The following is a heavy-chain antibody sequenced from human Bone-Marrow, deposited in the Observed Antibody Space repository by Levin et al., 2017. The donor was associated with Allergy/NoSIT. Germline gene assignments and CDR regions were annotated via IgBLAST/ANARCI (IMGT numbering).Heavy chain of an antibody. CDR3: ARDDYDFWSGYLPNDYFDY. CDR2: ISSSSSYI. J-gene: IGHJ4*02. V-gene: IGHV3-21*01. CDR1: GFTFSSYS. Sequence: GGSLRLSCAASGFTFSSYSMNWVRQAPGKGLEWVSSISSSSSYIYYADSVKGRFTISRDNAKNSLYLQMNSLRAEDTAVYYCARDDYDFWSGYLPNDYFDYWGQGTLVTVSS. D-gene: IGHD3-3*01.